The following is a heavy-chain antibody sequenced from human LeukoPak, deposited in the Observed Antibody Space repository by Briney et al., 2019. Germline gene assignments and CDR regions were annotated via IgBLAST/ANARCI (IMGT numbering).Heavy chain of an antibody. J-gene: IGHJ4*02. CDR1: GGSISSYY. CDR2: IYYSGST. V-gene: IGHV4-59*01. CDR3: ARGPLWGSYYNY. D-gene: IGHD1-26*01. Sequence: SETLSLTCTVSGGSISSYYWSWIRQPPGKGLEWIGYIYYSGSTNYNPSLKSRVTISVDTSKNQFSPKLSSVTAADTAVYYCARGPLWGSYYNYWGQGTLVTVSS.